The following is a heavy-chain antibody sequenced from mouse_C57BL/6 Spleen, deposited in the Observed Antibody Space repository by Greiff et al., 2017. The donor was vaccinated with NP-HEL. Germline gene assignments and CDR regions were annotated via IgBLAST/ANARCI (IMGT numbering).Heavy chain of an antibody. CDR3: ARVEITTPYYAMDY. V-gene: IGHV5-4*03. D-gene: IGHD1-1*01. CDR2: ISDGGSYT. J-gene: IGHJ4*01. CDR1: GFTFSSYA. Sequence: EVMLVESGGGLVKPGGSLKLSCAASGFTFSSYAMSWVRQTPEKRLEWVATISDGGSYTYYPDNVKGRFTTSRDNAKNNLYLQMSHLKSEDTAMYYCARVEITTPYYAMDYWGQGTSVTVSS.